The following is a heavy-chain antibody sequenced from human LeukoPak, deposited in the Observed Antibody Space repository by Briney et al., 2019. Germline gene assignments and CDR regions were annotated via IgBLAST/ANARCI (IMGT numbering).Heavy chain of an antibody. V-gene: IGHV3-21*01. CDR2: INSSGSYI. CDR3: PRVTLTGYYAFDN. Sequence: GGSLRLSCAASGFTFNCYNLNWVRQAPGRGLEGVSSINSSGSYIYYADSVKGRFTISRDTAKSSLFLQVNSLSAEDTTVYYCPRVTLTGYYAFDNWGQGTLVTVSS. J-gene: IGHJ4*02. CDR1: GFTFNCYN. D-gene: IGHD3-9*01.